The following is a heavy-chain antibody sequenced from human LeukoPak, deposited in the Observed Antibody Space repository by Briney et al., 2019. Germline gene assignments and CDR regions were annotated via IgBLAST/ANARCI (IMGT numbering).Heavy chain of an antibody. Sequence: GSLRLSCAASGFSFSTHAMSWVRQAPGKGLEWVSTIYYSGGNTHSADSVKGRFTISRDNAKNMLYLQMNSLRAEDTAIYYCAKDQGQAVVPRRFDYWGQGTLVTVSS. CDR2: IYYSGGNT. J-gene: IGHJ4*02. CDR3: AKDQGQAVVPRRFDY. V-gene: IGHV3-23*01. D-gene: IGHD4-23*01. CDR1: GFSFSTHA.